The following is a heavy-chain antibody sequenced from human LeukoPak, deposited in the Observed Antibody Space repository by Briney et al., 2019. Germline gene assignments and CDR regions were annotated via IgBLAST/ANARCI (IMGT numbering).Heavy chain of an antibody. CDR2: IYYSGST. J-gene: IGHJ4*02. D-gene: IGHD3-22*01. V-gene: IGHV4-61*01. CDR3: ARYYYDGSGYAFDY. Sequence: SETLSLTCTVSGGSVSSGSYYWSWLRQPPGKRLDWIGSIYYSGSTNYNPSLKSRVTISVDTSKNQFSLKLSSVTAADTAVYYCARYYYDGSGYAFDYWGQGALVTVSS. CDR1: GGSVSSGSYY.